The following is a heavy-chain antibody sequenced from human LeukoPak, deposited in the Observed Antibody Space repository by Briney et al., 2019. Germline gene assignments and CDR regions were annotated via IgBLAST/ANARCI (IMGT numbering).Heavy chain of an antibody. CDR2: ISGSGGST. Sequence: GGSLRLSCAASGFTFSSYAMSWVRQAPGKGLEWVSAISGSGGSTYYADSVKGRFTISRDSSKNTLYLQMNSLRAEDTAIYYCAKDKGWGYSAYDFYGMDVWGQGTTVTVSS. D-gene: IGHD1-1*01. V-gene: IGHV3-23*01. CDR1: GFTFSSYA. CDR3: AKDKGWGYSAYDFYGMDV. J-gene: IGHJ6*02.